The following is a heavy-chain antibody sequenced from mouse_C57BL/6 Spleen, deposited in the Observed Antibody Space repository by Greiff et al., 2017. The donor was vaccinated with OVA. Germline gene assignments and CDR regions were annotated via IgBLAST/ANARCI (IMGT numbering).Heavy chain of an antibody. V-gene: IGHV1-15*01. CDR3: TYYYGSSYEAWFAY. CDR2: IDPETGGT. J-gene: IGHJ3*01. CDR1: GYTFTDYE. D-gene: IGHD1-1*01. Sequence: QVTLKESGAELVRPGASVTLSCKASGYTFTDYEMHWVKQTPVHGLEWIGAIDPETGGTAYNQKFKGKAILTADKSSSTAYMELRSLTSEDSAVYYCTYYYGSSYEAWFAYWGQGTLVTVSA.